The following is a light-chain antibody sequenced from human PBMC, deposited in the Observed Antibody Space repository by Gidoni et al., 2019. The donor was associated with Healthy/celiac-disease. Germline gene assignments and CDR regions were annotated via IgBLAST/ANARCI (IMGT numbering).Light chain of an antibody. CDR1: QSVSSSY. CDR2: GAS. Sequence: IVLTHYPGTLSLSPGERATLSCRASQSVSSSYLAWYQQKPGQAPRLLIYGASSRATGIPDRFSGSGSGTDFTLTISRLEPEDFAVYYCQQYGSSPYTFGQGTKLEIK. J-gene: IGKJ2*01. CDR3: QQYGSSPYT. V-gene: IGKV3-20*01.